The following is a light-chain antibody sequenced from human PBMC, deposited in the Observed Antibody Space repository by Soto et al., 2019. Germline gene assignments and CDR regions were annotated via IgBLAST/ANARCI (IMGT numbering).Light chain of an antibody. V-gene: IGLV2-14*01. CDR2: DVS. CDR3: SSYTSSSTYV. CDR1: SSDVGGYNY. J-gene: IGLJ1*01. Sequence: QSALTQPASVSGSPGQSIAISCTGTSSDVGGYNYVSRYQQQPGKAPKLMVYDVSNRPSGVSNRFSGTKSGNTASLSISGLPAEDDADYYCSSYTSSSTYVFGTGTQLTVL.